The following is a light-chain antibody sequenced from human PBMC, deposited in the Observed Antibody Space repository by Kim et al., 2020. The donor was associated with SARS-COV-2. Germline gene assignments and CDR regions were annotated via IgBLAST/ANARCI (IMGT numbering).Light chain of an antibody. Sequence: PGKTDGITCGGNNIGSKSVHWYQQKPGQAPVLVIYYDSDRPSGIPERFSGSNSGNTATLTISRVEAGDEADYYCQVWDSSSDHPVFGGGTQLTVL. V-gene: IGLV3-21*04. J-gene: IGLJ3*02. CDR3: QVWDSSSDHPV. CDR1: NIGSKS. CDR2: YDS.